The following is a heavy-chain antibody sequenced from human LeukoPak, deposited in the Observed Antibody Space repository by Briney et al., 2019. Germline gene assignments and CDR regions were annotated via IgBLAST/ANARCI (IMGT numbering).Heavy chain of an antibody. V-gene: IGHV3-7*01. CDR2: INEDGGER. CDR1: GFTLSRYW. CDR3: ARGGNLEN. J-gene: IGHJ4*02. D-gene: IGHD1-14*01. Sequence: GGSLRLSCAASGFTLSRYWMSWVRQAPGKGLEWGANINEDGGERHYADTVKGRFTISRDNAKNSLYLQMNSPRAEDTAVYYCARGGNLENWGRGTLVTVSS.